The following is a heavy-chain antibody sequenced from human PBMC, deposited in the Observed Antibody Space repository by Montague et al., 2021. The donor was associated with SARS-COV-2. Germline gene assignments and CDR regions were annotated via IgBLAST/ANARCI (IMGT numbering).Heavy chain of an antibody. J-gene: IGHJ2*01. Sequence: SETLSLTCTVSGGSINHHWSWIRQPPGKGLEWIGYIYYDGSSNYNPSLRSRVTISMQTSRNQVSLRLSSVTAADTALYYCARSQWHNWYFDLWGRGTLVTVSS. CDR1: GGSINHH. CDR2: IYYDGSS. V-gene: IGHV4-59*11. CDR3: ARSQWHNWYFDL. D-gene: IGHD2-8*01.